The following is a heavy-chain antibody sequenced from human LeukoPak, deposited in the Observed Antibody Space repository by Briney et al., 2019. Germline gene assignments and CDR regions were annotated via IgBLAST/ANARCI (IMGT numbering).Heavy chain of an antibody. CDR2: IWYDGSHQ. CDR1: GLKFRNYG. D-gene: IGHD4-17*01. CDR3: ANVDTVTTY. V-gene: IGHV3-30*02. Sequence: GGSLRLSCVASGLKFRNYGMHWVRQAPGKGLEWVTFIWYDGSHQYYIDSVKGRFTVSRDNAKSTLYLQMDSLRAEDTAVYYCANVDTVTTYWGQGTLVTVSS. J-gene: IGHJ4*02.